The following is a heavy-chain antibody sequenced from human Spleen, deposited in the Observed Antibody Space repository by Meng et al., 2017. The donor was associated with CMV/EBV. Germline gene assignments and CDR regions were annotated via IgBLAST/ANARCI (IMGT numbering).Heavy chain of an antibody. CDR1: GFTFSNYA. CDR3: ARDLSAAWRGY. V-gene: IGHV3-30-3*01. D-gene: IGHD2-15*01. CDR2: ISKDGNNK. J-gene: IGHJ4*02. Sequence: GGSLRLSCAASGFTFSNYAMHWVRQAPGKGLEWVALISKDGNNKHYTDSVKGRFTISRDNSKKTLSLQMDSLSTDDTAVYYCARDLSAAWRGYWGQGTLVTVSS.